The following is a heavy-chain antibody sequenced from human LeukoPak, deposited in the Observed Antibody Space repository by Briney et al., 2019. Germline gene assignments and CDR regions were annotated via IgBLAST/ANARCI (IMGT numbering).Heavy chain of an antibody. D-gene: IGHD5-24*01. Sequence: GGSLRLSCAASGFTFSSYGIHWVRQAPGKGLEWVAVTSYDGSYQAYADSVKGRFTVFRDSSKNTLYLQLNSLRPEDTGLYYCARERRRDGYNYKDYWGQGTQVSVSS. CDR2: TSYDGSYQ. V-gene: IGHV3-30*03. J-gene: IGHJ4*02. CDR3: ARERRRDGYNYKDY. CDR1: GFTFSSYG.